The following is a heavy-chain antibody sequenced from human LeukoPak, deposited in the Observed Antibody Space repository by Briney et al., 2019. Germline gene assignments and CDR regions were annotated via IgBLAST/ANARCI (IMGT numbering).Heavy chain of an antibody. V-gene: IGHV4-59*08. J-gene: IGHJ3*02. CDR3: ARHFPSGYYRVFAFDI. CDR2: IYYSGST. D-gene: IGHD3-22*01. Sequence: SETLSLTCTVSGGSISSYYWSWIRQPPGKGLEWIGYIYYSGSTNYNPSLKSRVTISVDTSKNQFSLKLSSVTAADTAVYYCARHFPSGYYRVFAFDIWGQGTMVTVSS. CDR1: GGSISSYY.